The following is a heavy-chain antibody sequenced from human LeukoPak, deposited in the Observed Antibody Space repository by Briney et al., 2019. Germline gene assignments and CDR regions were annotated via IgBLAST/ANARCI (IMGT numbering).Heavy chain of an antibody. CDR3: ARPLEGGGKYAY. D-gene: IGHD1-26*01. J-gene: IGHJ4*02. Sequence: SETLSLTCTVSGGSIGSYYWSWIRQPPGKGLEWIGYIYYSGITNYNPSLKSRVTISVGTSKNQFSLKLSSVTAADTAVYYCARPLEGGGKYAYWGQGTLVTVSS. CDR2: IYYSGIT. V-gene: IGHV4-59*01. CDR1: GGSIGSYY.